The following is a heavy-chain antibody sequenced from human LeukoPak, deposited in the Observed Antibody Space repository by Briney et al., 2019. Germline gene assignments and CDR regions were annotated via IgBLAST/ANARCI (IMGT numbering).Heavy chain of an antibody. CDR2: FKTDWSST. CDR1: GFTISNYW. V-gene: IGHV3-74*01. CDR3: ARRPESRTASAYNFYGMDV. Sequence: GGTLRHSCAASGFTISNYWMHCFRQAPGNGLGCVARFKTDWSSTTYADSVKGRFTISRDNAKNTVYLQMNSLRAEDTAVYHCARRPESRTASAYNFYGMDVWGQGTTVTVSS. J-gene: IGHJ6*02. D-gene: IGHD1-14*01.